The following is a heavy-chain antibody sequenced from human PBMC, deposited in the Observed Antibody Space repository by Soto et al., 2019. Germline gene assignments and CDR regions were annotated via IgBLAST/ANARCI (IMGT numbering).Heavy chain of an antibody. D-gene: IGHD2-2*01. J-gene: IGHJ3*02. V-gene: IGHV3-30*03. CDR1: GFTSSSYG. CDR2: ISYDGSNK. CDR3: AQTPKLDDIVVVGAFDI. Sequence: QVQLVESGGGVVQPGRSLRLSCAASGFTSSSYGMHWVRQAPGKGLEWVAVISYDGSNKYYADSVKGRFTISRDNSKNTLYLQMNSLRAEDTAVYYCAQTPKLDDIVVVGAFDIWGQGTMVTVSS.